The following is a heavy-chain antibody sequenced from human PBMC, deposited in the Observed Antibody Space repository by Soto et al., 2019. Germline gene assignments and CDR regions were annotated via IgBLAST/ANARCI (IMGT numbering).Heavy chain of an antibody. V-gene: IGHV1-69*13. Sequence: SVKVSCKASGGTFSSYAISWVRQAPGQGLEWMGGIIPIFGTANYAQKFQGRVTITADESTSTAYMELSSLRSEDTAVYYCARYCISTSCINHYYYYGMDVWGQGTTVTVS. CDR2: IIPIFGTA. CDR3: ARYCISTSCINHYYYYGMDV. D-gene: IGHD2-2*01. J-gene: IGHJ6*02. CDR1: GGTFSSYA.